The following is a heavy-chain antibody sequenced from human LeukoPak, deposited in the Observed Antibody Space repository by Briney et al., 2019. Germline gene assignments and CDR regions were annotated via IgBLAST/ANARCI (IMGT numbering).Heavy chain of an antibody. V-gene: IGHV3-73*01. CDR2: IRNKGNNYAT. Sequence: GGSLRLSCAASGFTFSGSTMHWVRQASGKGLEWVGRIRNKGNNYATAYAASVKGRFTISRDDSKNTAYLQMNSLRADDTAVYYCARGSFSSLPGPHHGMDVWGQGTTATVSS. CDR3: ARGSFSSLPGPHHGMDV. CDR1: GFTFSGST. J-gene: IGHJ6*02. D-gene: IGHD6-13*01.